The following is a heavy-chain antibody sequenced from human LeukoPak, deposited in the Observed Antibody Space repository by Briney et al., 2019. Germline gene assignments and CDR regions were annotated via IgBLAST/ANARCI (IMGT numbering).Heavy chain of an antibody. J-gene: IGHJ6*03. CDR3: AKDHVERLGAKSWYYYYMDV. V-gene: IGHV4-39*07. Sequence: SETLSLTCTVSGGSISSSSYYWGWIRQPPGKGLEWIGSIYYSGSTYYNPSLQSRVTISVDTSKNQFYLKLSSVTAADTAVYYCAKDHVERLGAKSWYYYYMDVWGKGTTVTVSS. CDR1: GGSISSSSYY. CDR2: IYYSGST. D-gene: IGHD1-26*01.